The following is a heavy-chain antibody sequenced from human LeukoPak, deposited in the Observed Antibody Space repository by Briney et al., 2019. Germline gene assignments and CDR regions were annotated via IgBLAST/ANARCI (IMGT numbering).Heavy chain of an antibody. D-gene: IGHD1-26*01. CDR2: VSAYNGHT. V-gene: IGHV1-18*01. CDR1: GYTFNTYY. CDR3: ARGDGASYRTGSYDY. Sequence: ASVKVSCKTSGYTFNTYYIIWVRQAPGQGLEWMGWVSAYNGHTNYAQNLQGRVTMTTDSAMTTGYMELRSLRSDDTAIYYCARGDGASYRTGSYDYWGQGTLVTVSS. J-gene: IGHJ4*02.